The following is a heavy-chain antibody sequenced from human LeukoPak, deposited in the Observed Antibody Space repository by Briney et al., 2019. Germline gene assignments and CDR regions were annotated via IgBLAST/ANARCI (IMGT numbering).Heavy chain of an antibody. J-gene: IGHJ4*02. D-gene: IGHD2/OR15-2a*01. CDR2: ISARNGNT. Sequence: ASLQLSCKASGYTFTDYGITWVRQAPGLALEWMGWISARNGNTKYSQRLQGRVTMTTDTSTSTAYMELRSLTSDDTAVYYCVRDHALWSNCFDYWGQGTLVTISS. V-gene: IGHV1-18*01. CDR3: VRDHALWSNCFDY. CDR1: GYTFTDYG.